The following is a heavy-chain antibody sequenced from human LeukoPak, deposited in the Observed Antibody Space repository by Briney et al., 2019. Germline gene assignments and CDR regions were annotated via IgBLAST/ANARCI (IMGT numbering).Heavy chain of an antibody. CDR3: ARGLPGPRLQH. V-gene: IGHV4-34*01. Sequence: PSETLSLTCAVYGGSFSGYYWTWIRQPPGKGLEWIGEINQRGDINYNPSLKSRATTSIDTSKSQLSLKLTSVTAADTAVYYCARGLPGPRLQHWGQGTLVTVCS. J-gene: IGHJ1*01. CDR1: GGSFSGYY. CDR2: INQRGDI.